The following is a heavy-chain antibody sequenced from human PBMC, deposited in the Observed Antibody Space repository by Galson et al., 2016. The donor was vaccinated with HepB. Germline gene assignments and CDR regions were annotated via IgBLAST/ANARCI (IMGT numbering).Heavy chain of an antibody. Sequence: SVKVSCKASGGTFSSYPITWVRQAPGQGPEWMGGIIPIFGTANYAQKFQDRVTITADKYTSTAYMELRSLRSEDTACYYCASVHPSLPTYAFDIWGQGTVVTVSS. CDR3: ASVHPSLPTYAFDI. CDR1: GGTFSSYP. D-gene: IGHD1-1*01. V-gene: IGHV1-69*06. J-gene: IGHJ3*02. CDR2: IIPIFGTA.